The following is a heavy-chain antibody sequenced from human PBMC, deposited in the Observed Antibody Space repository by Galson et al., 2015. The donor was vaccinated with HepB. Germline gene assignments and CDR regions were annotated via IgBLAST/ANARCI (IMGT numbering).Heavy chain of an antibody. CDR2: ISSSSGYI. Sequence: SLRLSCAASGFTFSSYSMNWVRQAPGKGLEWVSSISSSSGYIYYADSVKGRFTISRDNAKNSLYLQMNSLRAEDTAVYYCAREGIRSHGSGSYYNWFDPWGQGTLVTVSS. CDR3: AREGIRSHGSGSYYNWFDP. J-gene: IGHJ5*02. V-gene: IGHV3-21*01. CDR1: GFTFSSYS. D-gene: IGHD3-10*01.